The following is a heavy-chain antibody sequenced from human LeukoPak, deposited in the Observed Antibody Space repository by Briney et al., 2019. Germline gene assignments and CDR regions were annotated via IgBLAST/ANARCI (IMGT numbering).Heavy chain of an antibody. Sequence: PGTSLRLSCAASGFTFSTYGMHWVRQAPGKGLEWVAVISYDGSNKYYADSVKGRFTISRDNSKNTLYLQMNSLRAEDTAVYYCAKPTYDYVWGARTEQDYFDYWGQGTLVTVSS. CDR2: ISYDGSNK. V-gene: IGHV3-30*18. D-gene: IGHD3-16*01. J-gene: IGHJ4*02. CDR1: GFTFSTYG. CDR3: AKPTYDYVWGARTEQDYFDY.